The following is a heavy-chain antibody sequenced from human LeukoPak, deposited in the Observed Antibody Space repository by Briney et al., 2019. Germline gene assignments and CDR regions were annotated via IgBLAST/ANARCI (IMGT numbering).Heavy chain of an antibody. CDR3: ARLGAFVLYYDSSGYFDS. D-gene: IGHD3-22*01. CDR2: ISPKSGGT. CDR1: GYTFTDHH. J-gene: IGHJ4*02. V-gene: IGHV1-2*02. Sequence: APVKVSCKASGYTFTDHHMHWVRQAPGQGLEWMGWISPKSGGTNYAQKFQGRVTMSRDTSISKTYMELSSLRSDDTAVYYCARLGAFVLYYDSSGYFDSWGQGTLVTVSS.